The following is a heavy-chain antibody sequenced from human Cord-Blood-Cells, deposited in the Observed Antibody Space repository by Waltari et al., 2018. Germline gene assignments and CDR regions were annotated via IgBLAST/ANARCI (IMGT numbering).Heavy chain of an antibody. CDR3: AREGEGGAFDI. V-gene: IGHV4-61*01. J-gene: IGHJ3*02. D-gene: IGHD3-10*01. CDR1: GGSVSSGSYY. Sequence: QVQLQESGPGLVKPSETLSLTCTVSGGSVSSGSYYWSWIRQPPGKRLEWIGYIYYSGSTNYNPSLKSRVTISVDTSKNQFSLKLSSVTAADTAVYYCAREGEGGAFDIWGQGTMVTVSS. CDR2: IYYSGST.